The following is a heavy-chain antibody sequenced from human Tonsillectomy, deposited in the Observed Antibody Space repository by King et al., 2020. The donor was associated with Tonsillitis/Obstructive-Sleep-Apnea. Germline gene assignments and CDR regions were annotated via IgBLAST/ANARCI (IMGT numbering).Heavy chain of an antibody. J-gene: IGHJ5*02. D-gene: IGHD3-3*02. CDR1: GFTFSTXA. CDR3: ARXEGXIXGAXXP. V-gene: IGHV3-30*04. Sequence: VQLVESGGGVVQPGRSLRLSCAASGFTFSTXAMHWVRQAPGKGLEWVAVISYDENYKYYADSVKGRFTISRNNSKNTLYLQMNSLRAEDSAVYYCARXEGXIXGAXXPWGXXTLVTV. CDR2: ISYDENYK.